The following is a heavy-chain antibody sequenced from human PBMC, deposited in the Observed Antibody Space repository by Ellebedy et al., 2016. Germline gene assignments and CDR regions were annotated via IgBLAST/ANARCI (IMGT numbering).Heavy chain of an antibody. CDR3: ARDGSYSGSYYYYYGMDV. D-gene: IGHD1-26*01. V-gene: IGHV3-21*04. CDR2: ISSSSNYI. CDR1: GFIFSSYS. Sequence: GESLKISCAASGFIFSSYSMNWVRQAPGKGLEWVSSISSSSNYIYYADSVKGRFTISRDNAKNLLYLQMNSLRAEDTAVYYCARDGSYSGSYYYYYGMDVWGQGTTVTVSS. J-gene: IGHJ6*02.